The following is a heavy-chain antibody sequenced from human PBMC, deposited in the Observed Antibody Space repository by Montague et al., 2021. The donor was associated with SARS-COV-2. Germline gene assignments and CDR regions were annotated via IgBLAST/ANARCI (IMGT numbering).Heavy chain of an antibody. J-gene: IGHJ5*02. CDR2: ISYDGSNK. CDR3: ARDQRGKYDYVWGSRFDP. Sequence: SLSLSWAASGFTFSSYAMHWVRQAPGKGLEWVAVISYDGSNKYYVDSVKGRFTISRDNSKNTLYLQMNSLRAEDTAVYYCARDQRGKYDYVWGSRFDPWGQGTLVTVSS. CDR1: GFTFSSYA. D-gene: IGHD3-16*01. V-gene: IGHV3-30*04.